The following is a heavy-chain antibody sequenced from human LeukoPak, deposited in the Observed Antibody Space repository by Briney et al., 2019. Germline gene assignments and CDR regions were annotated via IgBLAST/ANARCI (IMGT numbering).Heavy chain of an antibody. D-gene: IGHD1-7*01. V-gene: IGHV4-4*02. J-gene: IGHJ4*02. CDR3: ASLSRVAGTFSEFLF. Sequence: PSETLSLTRAVSGGSISSSNWWSWVRQPPGKGLEWIGEIYHSGSTNYNPALKSRVTISVDKSKNQFSLKLGSVTAADTAVYYCASLSRVAGTFSEFLFWGQGTLVTVSS. CDR2: IYHSGST. CDR1: GGSISSSNW.